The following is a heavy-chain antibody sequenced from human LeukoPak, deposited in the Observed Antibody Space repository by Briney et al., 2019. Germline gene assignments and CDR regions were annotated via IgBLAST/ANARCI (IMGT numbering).Heavy chain of an antibody. CDR1: GGSISSYY. CDR3: ARGPIAAAGKGYDY. Sequence: TSETLSLTRTVSGGSISSYYWSWIRQPPGKGLEWIGYIYYSGSTNYNPSLKSRVTISVDTSKNQFSLKLSSVTAADTAVYYCARGPIAAAGKGYDYWGQGTLVTVSS. V-gene: IGHV4-59*01. J-gene: IGHJ4*02. D-gene: IGHD6-13*01. CDR2: IYYSGST.